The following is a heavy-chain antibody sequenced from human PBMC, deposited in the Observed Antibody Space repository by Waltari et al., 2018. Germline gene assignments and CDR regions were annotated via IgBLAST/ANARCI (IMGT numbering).Heavy chain of an antibody. CDR3: AGDLGKGSSRMLLDNWFDP. CDR2: ISTSGST. V-gene: IGHV4-4*07. J-gene: IGHJ5*02. Sequence: QVQLQESGPGLVKPSETLSLTCTVSGGSISSYYWSWIRQSAGKGLEWIGRISTSGSTTTIPLLKSLVRRSAGTSESRCAWSLSSVTAADTAVYYCAGDLGKGSSRMLLDNWFDPWGQGTLVTVSS. D-gene: IGHD2-15*01. CDR1: GGSISSYY.